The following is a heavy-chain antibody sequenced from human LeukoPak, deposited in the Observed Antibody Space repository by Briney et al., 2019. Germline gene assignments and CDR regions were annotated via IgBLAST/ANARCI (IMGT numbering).Heavy chain of an antibody. D-gene: IGHD6-13*01. CDR2: ISSSGSTI. J-gene: IGHJ4*02. CDR3: AKDQTAARTAQFDY. V-gene: IGHV3-48*03. CDR1: GFTFSSYE. Sequence: PGGSLRLSCAASGFTFSSYEMNWVRQAPGKGLEWVSYISSSGSTIYYADSVKGRFTISRDNAKNSLYLQMNSLRAEDMALYYCAKDQTAARTAQFDYWGQGTLVTVSS.